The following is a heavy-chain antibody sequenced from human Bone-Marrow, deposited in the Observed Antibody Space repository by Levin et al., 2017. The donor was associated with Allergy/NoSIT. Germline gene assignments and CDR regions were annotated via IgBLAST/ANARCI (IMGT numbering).Heavy chain of an antibody. CDR2: ISSSSSTI. Sequence: LSLTCAASGFTFSSYSMNWVRQAPGKGLEWVSYISSSSSTIYYADSVKGRFTISRDNAKNSLYLQMNSLRDEDTAVYYCARDIGDGSNYGGKQGIDYWGQGTLVTVSS. J-gene: IGHJ4*02. V-gene: IGHV3-48*02. CDR1: GFTFSSYS. D-gene: IGHD4-23*01. CDR3: ARDIGDGSNYGGKQGIDY.